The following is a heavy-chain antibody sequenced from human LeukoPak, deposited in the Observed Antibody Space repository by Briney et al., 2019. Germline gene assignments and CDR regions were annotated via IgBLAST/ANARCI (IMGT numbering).Heavy chain of an antibody. CDR3: AKEAGCALDY. Sequence: GGSLRLSCAASGFTFSSYWMHWVRQAPGKGLVWVSYISSSRSSKYYADSVKGRFTISRDNAKNSLYMQMNSLRDDDTAVYYCAKEAGCALDYWGQGTLVTVSS. CDR1: GFTFSSYW. D-gene: IGHD6-19*01. V-gene: IGHV3-48*02. J-gene: IGHJ4*02. CDR2: ISSSRSSK.